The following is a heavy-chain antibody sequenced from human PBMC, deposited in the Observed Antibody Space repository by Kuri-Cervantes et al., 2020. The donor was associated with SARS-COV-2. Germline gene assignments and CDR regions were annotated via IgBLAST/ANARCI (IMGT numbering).Heavy chain of an antibody. Sequence: KISCKASGGTFSSYAISWVRQAPGQGLEWMGGIIPIFGTANYAQKFQGRVTITADESTSTAYMELSSLRSEDTAVYYCARVPREICSSTSCYQGLWGQGTLVTVSS. D-gene: IGHD2-2*01. V-gene: IGHV1-69*01. J-gene: IGHJ4*02. CDR1: GGTFSSYA. CDR3: ARVPREICSSTSCYQGL. CDR2: IIPIFGTA.